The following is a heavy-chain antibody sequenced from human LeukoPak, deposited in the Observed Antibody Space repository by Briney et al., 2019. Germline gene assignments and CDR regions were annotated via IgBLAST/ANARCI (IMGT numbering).Heavy chain of an antibody. J-gene: IGHJ4*02. V-gene: IGHV1-2*02. D-gene: IGHD2-2*02. CDR3: ARLREGLYHFDS. CDR1: GSTFSRYY. Sequence: GASVKFSCKASGSTFSRYYIQWMRQAPGQGREWMGWTNPDSGGTKYAQSLQSRVTMTRDASIITAYMELSRLGSDDTAVNYCARLREGLYHFDSWGQGTLVTVSS. CDR2: TNPDSGGT.